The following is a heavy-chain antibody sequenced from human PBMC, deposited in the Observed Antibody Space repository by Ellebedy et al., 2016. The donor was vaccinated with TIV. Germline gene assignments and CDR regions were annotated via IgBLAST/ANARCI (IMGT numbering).Heavy chain of an antibody. CDR2: ISYDGTYK. Sequence: PGGSLRLSCAASGFPFSSYGLYWVRQAPGKGLEWVSFISYDGTYKYYAESLQGRFTISRDDSKKTLYLQMNSLRPDDTAVYYCAKGWEVAAFDVWGQGTVVIVSS. CDR3: AKGWEVAAFDV. D-gene: IGHD1-26*01. V-gene: IGHV3-30*18. CDR1: GFPFSSYG. J-gene: IGHJ3*01.